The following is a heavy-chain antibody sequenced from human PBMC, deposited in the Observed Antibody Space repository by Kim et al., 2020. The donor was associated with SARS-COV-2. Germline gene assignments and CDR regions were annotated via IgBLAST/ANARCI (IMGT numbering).Heavy chain of an antibody. V-gene: IGHV4-4*07. D-gene: IGHD3-22*01. CDR1: GGSISSYY. J-gene: IGHJ6*02. CDR3: ARLSSGYYPYYYGMDV. Sequence: SETLSLTCTVSGGSISSYYWSWIRQPAGKGLEWIGRIYTSGSTNYNPSLKSRVTMSVDTSKNQFSLKLSSVTAADTAVYYCARLSSGYYPYYYGMDVWGQGTTVTVSS. CDR2: IYTSGST.